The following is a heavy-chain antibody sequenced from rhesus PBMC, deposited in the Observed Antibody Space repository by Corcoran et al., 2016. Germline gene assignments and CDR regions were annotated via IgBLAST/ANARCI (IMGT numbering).Heavy chain of an antibody. Sequence: QVHLGQSGGELKKPASSVKVSCKASGSTFTDYYLHWFRQSPRQGLDWMGWINTYNGNTKYAQKFQGRVTMTRDTSTSTAYMELSSLRSEDTAVYYCASDSGSFDYWGQGVLVTVSS. CDR2: INTYNGNT. J-gene: IGHJ4*01. CDR3: ASDSGSFDY. V-gene: IGHV1S2*01. D-gene: IGHD6-25*01. CDR1: GSTFTDYY.